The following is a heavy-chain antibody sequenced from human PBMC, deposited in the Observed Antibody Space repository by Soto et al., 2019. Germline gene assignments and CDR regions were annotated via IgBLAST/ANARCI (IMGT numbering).Heavy chain of an antibody. J-gene: IGHJ6*02. CDR1: GYTFTSYG. D-gene: IGHD1-26*01. CDR2: ISAYNGNT. V-gene: IGHV1-18*04. Sequence: ASVKVSCKASGYTFTSYGISWLRQVPGQEHEWMGWISAYNGNTNYAQKLQGRVTMNTDTSTSKAYMGLRMRGADCRALSYCARNLRVMWGCMYVWGQVTTFTVYS. CDR3: ARNLRVMWGCMYV.